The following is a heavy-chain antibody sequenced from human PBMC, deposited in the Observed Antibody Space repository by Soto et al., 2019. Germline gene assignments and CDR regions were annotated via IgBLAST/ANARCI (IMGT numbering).Heavy chain of an antibody. CDR2: ISSSGSTI. Sequence: GGSLRLSCAASGFTFSSYEMNWVRQAPGKGLEWVSYISSSGSTIYYADSVKGRFTISRDNAKNSLYLQMNSLRAEDTAVYYCARSPAAVAGNNWYFDLWGRGTMVTVYS. D-gene: IGHD6-19*01. CDR3: ARSPAAVAGNNWYFDL. J-gene: IGHJ2*01. V-gene: IGHV3-48*03. CDR1: GFTFSSYE.